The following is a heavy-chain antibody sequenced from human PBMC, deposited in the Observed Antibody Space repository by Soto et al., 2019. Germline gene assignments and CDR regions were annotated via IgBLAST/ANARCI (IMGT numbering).Heavy chain of an antibody. V-gene: IGHV1-2*02. Sequence: ASLKVSCKASGYTFTGYFIHWVRQAPGQGLEWMGYINPNSGVTKYAPRFQGRVTMTRDTSIRTAYMDLNNLRSDDTAVYYCARGGGTILAPLTWGPGTLVTVSS. J-gene: IGHJ5*02. CDR2: INPNSGVT. CDR1: GYTFTGYF. D-gene: IGHD3-3*01. CDR3: ARGGGTILAPLT.